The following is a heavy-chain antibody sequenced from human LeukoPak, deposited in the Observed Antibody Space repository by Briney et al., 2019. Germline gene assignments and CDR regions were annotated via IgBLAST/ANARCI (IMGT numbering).Heavy chain of an antibody. D-gene: IGHD3-3*01. CDR3: ARQGDLTIFGVIIIRFGYYFDY. Sequence: PSETLSLTCTVSGGSISSSSYYWGWIRQPPGKGLEWIGSIYYSGSTYYNPSLKSRVTISVDTSKNQFSLKLSSVTAADTAVYYCARQGDLTIFGVIIIRFGYYFDYWGQGTLVTVSS. V-gene: IGHV4-39*01. CDR2: IYYSGST. J-gene: IGHJ4*02. CDR1: GGSISSSSYY.